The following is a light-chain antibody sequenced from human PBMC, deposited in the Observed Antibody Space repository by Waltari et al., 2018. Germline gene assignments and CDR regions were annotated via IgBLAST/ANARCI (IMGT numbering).Light chain of an antibody. CDR2: DVT. J-gene: IGLJ2*01. CDR1: SADIGLYNY. CDR3: SSHTTTSTLV. Sequence: QSALTQPAAMSGSPGQSITMSCTGTSADIGLYNYVSWYQHHPGEAPKLIIFDVTKRPSGISDRFSGSKSGNTASLTISGLQTEDEGHYYCSSHTTTSTLVFGGGTKLTVL. V-gene: IGLV2-14*03.